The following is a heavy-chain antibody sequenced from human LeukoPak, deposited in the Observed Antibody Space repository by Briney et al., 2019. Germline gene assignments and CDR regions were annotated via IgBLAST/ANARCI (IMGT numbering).Heavy chain of an antibody. V-gene: IGHV3-66*01. D-gene: IGHD6-19*01. Sequence: GGSLRLSCAASGFTVSSNYMSWVRQAPGKGLEWVSVIYSGGSTYYADSVKGRFTISRDNSKNTLYLQMNSLRAEDTAVYYCASTGDSSGWYDDYWGQGTPVTVSS. CDR1: GFTVSSNY. CDR2: IYSGGST. J-gene: IGHJ4*02. CDR3: ASTGDSSGWYDDY.